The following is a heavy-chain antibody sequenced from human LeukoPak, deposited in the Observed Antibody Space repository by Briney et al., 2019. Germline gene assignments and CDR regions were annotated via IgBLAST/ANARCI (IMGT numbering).Heavy chain of an antibody. CDR1: GGSFSGYY. J-gene: IGHJ3*02. D-gene: IGHD3-10*01. Sequence: SETLSLTCAVYGGSFSGYYWSWIRQPPGKGLEWIGEINHSGSTNYNPSLKSRVTISVDTSKNQFSLKLSSVTAADTAVYYCARYDLSGFGELSQNDAFDIWGQGTMVTVSS. CDR2: INHSGST. V-gene: IGHV4-34*01. CDR3: ARYDLSGFGELSQNDAFDI.